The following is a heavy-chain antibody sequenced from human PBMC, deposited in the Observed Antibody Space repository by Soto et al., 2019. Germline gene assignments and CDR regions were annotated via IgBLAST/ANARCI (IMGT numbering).Heavy chain of an antibody. V-gene: IGHV3-23*01. D-gene: IGHD6-25*01. CDR3: GTVAAERHIDN. CDR1: GFTFDTYD. CDR2: ISGSGENS. J-gene: IGHJ4*02. Sequence: PGGSLRLSCAASGFTFDTYDMRWVRQAPGKGLEWVATISGSGENSWYAESVKGRFTISRDNSKKTVYLELSSLRVDDTAVFYCGTVAAERHIDNWGQGTQVTVSS.